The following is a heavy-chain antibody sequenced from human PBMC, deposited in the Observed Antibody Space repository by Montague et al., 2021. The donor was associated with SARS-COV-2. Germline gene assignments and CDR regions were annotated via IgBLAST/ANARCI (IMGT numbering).Heavy chain of an antibody. J-gene: IGHJ4*02. V-gene: IGHV4-39*01. D-gene: IGHD3-3*01. CDR2: IHNSGRT. CDR3: ARHAGKRITFFGVVKGQYDFDY. Sequence: SETLSLTCTVSGGSISSSSYYWSWIRQPPGKGLEWIGRIHNSGRTYYNPSLKSRVTISVDTSTNQFSLKLSSVTAADTAVYYCARHAGKRITFFGVVKGQYDFDYWGQGTLVTVSS. CDR1: GGSISSSSYY.